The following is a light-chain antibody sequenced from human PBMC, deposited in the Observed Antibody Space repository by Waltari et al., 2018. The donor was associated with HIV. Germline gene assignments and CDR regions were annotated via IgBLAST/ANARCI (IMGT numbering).Light chain of an antibody. CDR3: SSYTSSITVV. V-gene: IGLV2-14*01. CDR1: RSYSGIYYY. Sequence: QSALTQPASVSGSPGQSITISCTRNRSYSGIYYYVSWYQQHQGKAPKLMIYEVSNRPSGVSNRFSGSKSGNTASLTISGLQAEDEADYYCSSYTSSITVVFGGGTKLTVL. J-gene: IGLJ2*01. CDR2: EVS.